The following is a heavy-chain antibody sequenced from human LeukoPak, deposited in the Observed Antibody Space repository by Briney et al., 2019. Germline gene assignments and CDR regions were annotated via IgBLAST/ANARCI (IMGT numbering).Heavy chain of an antibody. CDR3: AREVPPPAFYYDSSGYYFDY. V-gene: IGHV4-59*01. CDR1: GGSISNYY. CDR2: IYYGGST. D-gene: IGHD3-22*01. Sequence: SSETLSLTCTVSGGSISNYYWSWIRQPPGKGLEWIGYIYYGGSTNYNPSLKSRVTISVDTSKNQFSLKLSSLTAADTAVYYCAREVPPPAFYYDSSGYYFDYWGQGTLVTVSS. J-gene: IGHJ4*02.